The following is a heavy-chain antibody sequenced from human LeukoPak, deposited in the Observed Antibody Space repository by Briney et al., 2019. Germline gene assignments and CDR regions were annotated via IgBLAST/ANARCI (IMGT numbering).Heavy chain of an antibody. V-gene: IGHV1-2*02. CDR2: INPNSGGT. CDR3: AREDHSSGWYGY. J-gene: IGHJ4*02. CDR1: GYTFTGYY. Sequence: ASVKVSCKASGYTFTGYYMHWVRLAPGQGLEWMGWINPNSGGTDYAQKFQGRVTMTRDTSISTAYMELSSLRSEDTAVYYCAREDHSSGWYGYWGQGTLVTVSS. D-gene: IGHD6-19*01.